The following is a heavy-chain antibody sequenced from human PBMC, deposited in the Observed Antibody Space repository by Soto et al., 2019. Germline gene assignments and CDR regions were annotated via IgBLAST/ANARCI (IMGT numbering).Heavy chain of an antibody. CDR1: GYTFTSYG. CDR3: ESEGEIYYDSSGYLEY. D-gene: IGHD3-22*01. V-gene: IGHV1-18*04. CDR2: ISAYNGNT. J-gene: IGHJ4*02. Sequence: QVQLVQSGAEVKKPGASVKVSCKASGYTFTSYGISWVRQAPGQGLEWMGWISAYNGNTNYAQKLQGRVTMTTDTSTSTAYMGLRRLRSDDTAVYYCESEGEIYYDSSGYLEYWGQGTLVTVS.